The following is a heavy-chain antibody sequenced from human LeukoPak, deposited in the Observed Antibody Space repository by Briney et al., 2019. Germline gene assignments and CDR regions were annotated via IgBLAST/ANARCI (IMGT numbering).Heavy chain of an antibody. CDR3: ARPTIFGVVKYSYYGMDV. CDR2: IIPLFGTA. Sequence: ASVKVSCKASGGTFISYAISWVRQAPGQGLEWMGGIIPLFGTANYAQKFQGRVTITADESTSTAYMELSSLRSEDTAVYYCARPTIFGVVKYSYYGMDVWGQGTTVTVSS. CDR1: GGTFISYA. D-gene: IGHD3-3*01. V-gene: IGHV1-69*13. J-gene: IGHJ6*02.